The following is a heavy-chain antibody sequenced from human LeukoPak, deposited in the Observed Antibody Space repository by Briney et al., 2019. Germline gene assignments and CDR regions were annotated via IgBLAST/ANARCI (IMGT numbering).Heavy chain of an antibody. CDR1: GFTFSSYS. J-gene: IGHJ4*02. CDR3: ARVSHYYDSSGYFHY. Sequence: RGSLRLXCAASGFTFSSYSMNWVRQAPGKGLEWVSSISSSSSYIYYADSVKGRFTISRDNAKNSLYLQMNSLRAEDTAVYYCARVSHYYDSSGYFHYWGQGTLVTVSS. CDR2: ISSSSSYI. D-gene: IGHD3-22*01. V-gene: IGHV3-21*01.